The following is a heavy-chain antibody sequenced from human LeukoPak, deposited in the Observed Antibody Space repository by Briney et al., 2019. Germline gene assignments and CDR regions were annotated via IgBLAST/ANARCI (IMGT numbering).Heavy chain of an antibody. Sequence: GASVKVSCKASGYTFTGYYMHWMRQAPGQGLEWMGWINPNSGGTNYAQKFQGWVTMTRDTSISTAYMELSRLRSDDTAVYYCARDLQGYYDSSGYYPGAFDIWGQGTMVTVSS. CDR2: INPNSGGT. CDR3: ARDLQGYYDSSGYYPGAFDI. V-gene: IGHV1-2*04. CDR1: GYTFTGYY. D-gene: IGHD3-22*01. J-gene: IGHJ3*02.